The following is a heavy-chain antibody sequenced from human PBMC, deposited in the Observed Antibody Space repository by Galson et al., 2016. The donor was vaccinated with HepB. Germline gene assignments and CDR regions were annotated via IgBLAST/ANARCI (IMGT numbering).Heavy chain of an antibody. D-gene: IGHD3-10*01. J-gene: IGHJ5*02. CDR2: ISSGGSHI. V-gene: IGHV3-21*01. CDR1: GFSFSDYS. CDR3: ARSEILPANWFDP. Sequence: SLRLSCAASGFSFSDYSMNWVRQAPGKGLEWVSSISSGGSHIYYADSVKGRFIISRDNAKNSLYLQMNSLRAEDTSVYYCARSEILPANWFDPWGQGTLVTVSA.